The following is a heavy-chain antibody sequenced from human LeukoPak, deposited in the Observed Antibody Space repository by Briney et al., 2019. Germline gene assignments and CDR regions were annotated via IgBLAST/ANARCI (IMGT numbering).Heavy chain of an antibody. CDR2: MNPNSGNT. Sequence: ASVKVSCKASGYTFTSYDINRVRQATGQGLEWMGWMNPNSGNTGYAQKFQGRVTMTRNTSISTAYMELSSLRSEDTAVYYCARSPYGSGEFDYWGQGTLVTVSS. J-gene: IGHJ4*02. V-gene: IGHV1-8*01. CDR1: GYTFTSYD. D-gene: IGHD3-10*01. CDR3: ARSPYGSGEFDY.